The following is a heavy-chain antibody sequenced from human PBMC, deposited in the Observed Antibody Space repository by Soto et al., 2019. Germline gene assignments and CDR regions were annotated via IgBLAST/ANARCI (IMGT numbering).Heavy chain of an antibody. J-gene: IGHJ5*02. CDR3: ARIAYYYGSENLNWFDP. V-gene: IGHV1-69*01. Sequence: QVQLVQSGSEVKKPGSSVKVSCKASGGTFSSYAISWVRQAPGQGLEWMGGIIPIFGTANYAQKFQGRVTITADESTSTAYMELSSLRSEDTAVYYCARIAYYYGSENLNWFDPWGQGTLVTVSS. D-gene: IGHD3-10*01. CDR2: IIPIFGTA. CDR1: GGTFSSYA.